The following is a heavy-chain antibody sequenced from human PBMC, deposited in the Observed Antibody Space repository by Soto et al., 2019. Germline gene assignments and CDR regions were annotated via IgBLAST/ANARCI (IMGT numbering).Heavy chain of an antibody. CDR3: AKRQGYSYGYIVD. CDR1: GFTFSSYA. Sequence: EVQLLESGGGLVQPGGSLRLSCAASGFTFSSYAMSWVRQAPGKGLEWVSAISGSGGSTYYAYSVKGRFTISRDNSKNTLYLQMNSLRAEDTAVYYCAKRQGYSYGYIVDWGQGTLVTLSS. J-gene: IGHJ4*02. CDR2: ISGSGGST. D-gene: IGHD5-18*01. V-gene: IGHV3-23*01.